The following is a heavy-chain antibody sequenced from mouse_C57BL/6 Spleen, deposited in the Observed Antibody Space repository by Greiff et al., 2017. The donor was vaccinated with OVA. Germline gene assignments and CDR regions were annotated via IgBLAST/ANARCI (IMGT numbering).Heavy chain of an antibody. J-gene: IGHJ4*01. CDR2: INPNNGGT. CDR1: GYTFPDYY. D-gene: IGHD2-1*01. CDR3: ARGGGNYGAMDY. Sequence: EVQLQQSGPELVKPGASVKISCKASGYTFPDYYMNWVKQSHGKSLEWIGDINPNNGGTSYNQKFKGKATLTVDKSSSTAYMELRSLTSEDSAVYYCARGGGNYGAMDYWGQGTSVTVSS. V-gene: IGHV1-26*01.